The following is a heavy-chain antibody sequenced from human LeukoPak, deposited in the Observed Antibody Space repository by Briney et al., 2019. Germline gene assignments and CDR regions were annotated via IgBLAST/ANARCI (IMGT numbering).Heavy chain of an antibody. CDR2: IYPADSDT. CDR1: GYSFTSYW. Sequence: GESLKISCKASGYSFTSYWIGWVRQMPGIGLEWMGIIYPADSDTRYSPSFQGQVTISADKPTSTAYLQWSSLKASDTAMYYCARSMLRGVNFNYWGQGTLVTVSS. J-gene: IGHJ4*02. D-gene: IGHD3-10*01. V-gene: IGHV5-51*04. CDR3: ARSMLRGVNFNY.